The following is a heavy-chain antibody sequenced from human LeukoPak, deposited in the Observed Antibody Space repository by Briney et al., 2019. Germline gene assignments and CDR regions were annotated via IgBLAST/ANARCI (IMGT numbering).Heavy chain of an antibody. CDR1: GYGFTTYW. V-gene: IGHV5-51*01. CDR3: ARQFDDVHPHFDY. J-gene: IGHJ4*02. D-gene: IGHD3-9*01. CDR2: IYPGDSDT. Sequence: PGESLKISCKGSGYGFTTYWIVWVRQMPGKGLEWMGIIYPGDSDTTYTPSFQGQVTISADKSINTAYLQWNNLKASDTAIYCARQFDDVHPHFDYWGQGTLVTVSS.